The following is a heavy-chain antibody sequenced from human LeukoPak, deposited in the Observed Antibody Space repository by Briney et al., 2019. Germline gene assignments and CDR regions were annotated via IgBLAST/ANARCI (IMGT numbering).Heavy chain of an antibody. CDR2: MNPNSGNT. J-gene: IGHJ4*02. CDR1: GYTFTSYD. Sequence: ASVKVSCKASGYTFTSYDINWVRQATGQGLEWMGWMNPNSGNTGYAQKFQGRVTMTRNTSISTAYMELSSLRSEDTAVYYCARDVAAAAGSYFDSCGQGTLVTVSS. CDR3: ARDVAAAAGSYFDS. D-gene: IGHD2-15*01. V-gene: IGHV1-8*01.